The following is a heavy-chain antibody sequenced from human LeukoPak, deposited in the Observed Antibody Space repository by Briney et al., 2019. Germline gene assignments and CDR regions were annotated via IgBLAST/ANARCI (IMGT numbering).Heavy chain of an antibody. CDR3: ASTQFPRSGGSFDY. Sequence: PGGSLRLSCAASGFTFSSYEMIWVRQAPGKGLEWVSYISSSGSTIYYADSVKGRFTISRDNAKNSLYLQMNSLRAEDTAVYYCASTQFPRSGGSFDYWGQGTLVTVSS. CDR2: ISSSGSTI. D-gene: IGHD2-15*01. CDR1: GFTFSSYE. J-gene: IGHJ4*02. V-gene: IGHV3-48*03.